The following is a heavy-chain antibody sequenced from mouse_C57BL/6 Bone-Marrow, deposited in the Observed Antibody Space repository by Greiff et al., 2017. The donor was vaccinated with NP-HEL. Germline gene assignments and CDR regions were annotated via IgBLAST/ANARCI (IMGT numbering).Heavy chain of an antibody. CDR1: GFTFSSYA. Sequence: EVMLVESGEGLVKPGGSLKLSCAASGFTFSSYAMSWVRQTPGKRLEWVAYISSGSDYIYYADTVKGRFTISRDNARNTLYLQMSSLKSEDTAMYYCTRPLLLRWGYGYLDVWGTGTTVTVSS. CDR2: ISSGSDYI. D-gene: IGHD1-1*01. J-gene: IGHJ1*03. CDR3: TRPLLLRWGYGYLDV. V-gene: IGHV5S21*01.